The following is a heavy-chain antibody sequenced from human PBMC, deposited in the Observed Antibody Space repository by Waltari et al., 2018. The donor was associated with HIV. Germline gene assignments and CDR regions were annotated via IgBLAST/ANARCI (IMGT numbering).Heavy chain of an antibody. CDR3: ARDHRGNKLLYGMDV. J-gene: IGHJ6*02. Sequence: QVQLVQSGAEVKNPGSSVRVSRKVSGGTFGSYPINWVRQAPRQGLEWMGGIIPAFGTANYAERFQGRVTITADEYTSTAYMDLSSLRSEDTAVYFCARDHRGNKLLYGMDVWGQGTTVTV. V-gene: IGHV1-69*01. CDR2: IIPAFGTA. CDR1: GGTFGSYP.